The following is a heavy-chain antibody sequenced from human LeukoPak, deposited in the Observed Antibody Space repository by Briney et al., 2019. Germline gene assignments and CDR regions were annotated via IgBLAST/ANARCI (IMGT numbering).Heavy chain of an antibody. CDR3: TSSMLPYYYGMDV. Sequence: GGSLRLSCAASGFTFSSYGMHWVRQAPGKGLEWVANIKQDGSEKYYVDSVKGRFTISRDNAKNSLYLQMNSLRAEDTAVYYCTSSMLPYYYGMDVWGQGTTVTVSS. V-gene: IGHV3-7*03. CDR1: GFTFSSYG. J-gene: IGHJ6*02. D-gene: IGHD2-15*01. CDR2: IKQDGSEK.